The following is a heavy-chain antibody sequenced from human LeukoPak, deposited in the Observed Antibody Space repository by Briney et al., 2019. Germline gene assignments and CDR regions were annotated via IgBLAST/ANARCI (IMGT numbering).Heavy chain of an antibody. CDR1: GGSFSGYY. V-gene: IGHV4-34*01. J-gene: IGHJ4*02. D-gene: IGHD3-22*01. CDR3: ARGPYYYDSSGYYPIDY. Sequence: SETLSLTCAVYGGSFSGYYWSWLRQPPGKGLEWIGEINHSGSTNYNPSLKGRVTISVDTSKNQFSLKLSSVTAADTAVYYCARGPYYYDSSGYYPIDYWGQGTLVTVSS. CDR2: INHSGST.